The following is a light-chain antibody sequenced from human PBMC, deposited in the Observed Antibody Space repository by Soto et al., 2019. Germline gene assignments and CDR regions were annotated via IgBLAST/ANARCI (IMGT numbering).Light chain of an antibody. V-gene: IGKV3-11*01. CDR2: AAS. CDR1: QSVSSY. CDR3: QQSYIAPWT. Sequence: EIVLTQSPATLSLSPGERATLSCRASQSVSSYLAWYQQRPGQAPRLLIYAASRLQSGVPSRFSGGGSGTDFTLTISSLLPEDFATYYCQQSYIAPWTFGQGTKVDIK. J-gene: IGKJ1*01.